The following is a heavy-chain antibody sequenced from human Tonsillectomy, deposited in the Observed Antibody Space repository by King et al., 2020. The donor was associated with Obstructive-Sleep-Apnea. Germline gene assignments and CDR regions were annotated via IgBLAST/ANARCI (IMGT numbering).Heavy chain of an antibody. D-gene: IGHD5-18*01. V-gene: IGHV4-34*01. CDR2: INHSGST. CDR1: GGVFSGYY. J-gene: IGHJ4*02. CDR3: SRAGSVDTTMADFDY. Sequence: HVQLQQWGAGLLKPSETLSLTCAVYGGVFSGYYLIWIRQPPGKGLEWIGEINHSGSTNYKPSLTSRVTISVDTSKNQFSLKLSSVTAADTAVYYCSRAGSVDTTMADFDYWGQGTLVTVSS.